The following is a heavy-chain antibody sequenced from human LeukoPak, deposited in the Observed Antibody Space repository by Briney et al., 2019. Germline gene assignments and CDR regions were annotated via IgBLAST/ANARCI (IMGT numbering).Heavy chain of an antibody. CDR1: DGSISSYY. J-gene: IGHJ6*03. D-gene: IGHD5-12*01. CDR2: ISTSGST. V-gene: IGHV4-4*07. Sequence: TSETLSLTCTVSDGSISSYYWIWIRQPAGKGLEWIVRISTSGSTNYNPSLKSRVTMPVDTSKNQFSLKLSSVTAADTAVYYCAREVGGYSGYDSLHYYYYMDVWGKGTTVTVSS. CDR3: AREVGGYSGYDSLHYYYYMDV.